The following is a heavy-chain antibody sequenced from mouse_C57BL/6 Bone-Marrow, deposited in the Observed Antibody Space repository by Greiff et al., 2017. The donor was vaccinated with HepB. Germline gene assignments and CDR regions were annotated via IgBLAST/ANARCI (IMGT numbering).Heavy chain of an antibody. V-gene: IGHV6-6*01. J-gene: IGHJ3*01. CDR3: TRRWYPARFAY. D-gene: IGHD2-1*01. CDR2: IRNKANNHAT. Sequence: EVQLQESGGCLVQPGGSLKLSCAASGFTFRDAWMDWVRQSPEKGLEWVAEIRNKANNHATYYAESVKGRLTISRDDSKSSVYLQMNSLRAEDTGIYYCTRRWYPARFAYWGQVTLVTVSA. CDR1: GFTFRDAW.